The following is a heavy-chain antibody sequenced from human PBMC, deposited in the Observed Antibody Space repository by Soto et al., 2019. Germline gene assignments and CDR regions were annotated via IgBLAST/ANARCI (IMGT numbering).Heavy chain of an antibody. CDR1: GFTFTGYG. V-gene: IGHV3-23*01. CDR3: AKGKGVGATPDGANC. J-gene: IGHJ4*02. CDR2: VRSDGDTT. Sequence: EVQVLESGGGLVQPGGSLRLSCAASGFTFTGYGMNWVRQAPGKGLEWVSGVRSDGDTTYNAESVKGRFTVPRDTSKNAVYLQMNSLRVEDTAVYYCAKGKGVGATPDGANCWGQGTLVTVSP. D-gene: IGHD1-26*01.